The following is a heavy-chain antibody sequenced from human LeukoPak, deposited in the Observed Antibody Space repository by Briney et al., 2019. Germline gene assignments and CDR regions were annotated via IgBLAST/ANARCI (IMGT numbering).Heavy chain of an antibody. CDR3: ARRGYCSSTSCYGYYYYYMDV. CDR1: GFTFSSYS. Sequence: PGGSLRLSCAASGFTFSSYSMNWVRQPPGKGLEWIGEINHSGSTNYNPSLKSRVTISVDTSKNQFSLKLSSVTAADTAVYYCARRGYCSSTSCYGYYYYYMDVWGKGTTVTISS. J-gene: IGHJ6*03. CDR2: INHSGST. D-gene: IGHD2-2*01. V-gene: IGHV4-34*01.